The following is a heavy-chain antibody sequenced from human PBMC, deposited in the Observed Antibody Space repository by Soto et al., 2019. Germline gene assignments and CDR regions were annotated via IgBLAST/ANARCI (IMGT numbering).Heavy chain of an antibody. CDR2: ISYDGSNK. V-gene: IGHV3-30-3*01. D-gene: IGHD3-22*01. Sequence: LRLSCAASGFTFSSYAMHWVRQAPGKGLEWVAVISYDGSNKYYADSVKGRFTISRDNSKNTLYLQLNSLRAEDTAVYYCAREGRDYYDSSGYWDDAFDIWGQGTMVTVSS. CDR3: AREGRDYYDSSGYWDDAFDI. CDR1: GFTFSSYA. J-gene: IGHJ3*02.